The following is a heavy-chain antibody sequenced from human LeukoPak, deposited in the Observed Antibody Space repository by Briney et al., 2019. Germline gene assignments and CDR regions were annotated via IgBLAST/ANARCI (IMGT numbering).Heavy chain of an antibody. CDR3: ARGKRHSSSWHNWFDP. CDR1: GYTFTSYG. V-gene: IGHV1-18*01. D-gene: IGHD6-13*01. CDR2: ISAYNGNT. J-gene: IGHJ5*02. Sequence: ASVKVSCKASGYTFTSYGISWVRQAPGQGLEWMGWISAYNGNTNYAQKLQGRVTMTTDTSTSTAYMELRSLRSDDTAVYYCARGKRHSSSWHNWFDPWGQGTLVTVSS.